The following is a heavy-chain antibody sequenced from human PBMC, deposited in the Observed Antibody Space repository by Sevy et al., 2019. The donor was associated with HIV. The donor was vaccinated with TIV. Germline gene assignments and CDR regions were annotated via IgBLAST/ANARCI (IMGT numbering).Heavy chain of an antibody. J-gene: IGHJ3*02. V-gene: IGHV3-48*03. Sequence: GGSLRLSCAASGFTFSSYEMNWVRQAPGKGLEWVSYISSSGSTIYYADSVKGRFTISRDNAKNSLYLQMNSLRAEDTAVYYCASPLAGSSGYYRAFDIWGQGTMVTVSS. D-gene: IGHD3-22*01. CDR2: ISSSGSTI. CDR1: GFTFSSYE. CDR3: ASPLAGSSGYYRAFDI.